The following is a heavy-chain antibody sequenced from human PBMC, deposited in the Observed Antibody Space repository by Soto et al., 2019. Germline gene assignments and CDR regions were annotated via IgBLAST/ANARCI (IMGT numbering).Heavy chain of an antibody. CDR2: ISGSGGST. CDR3: AKAPPNLIAARRGYNWFDP. CDR1: GFTFSSYA. V-gene: IGHV3-23*01. D-gene: IGHD6-6*01. Sequence: EVQLLESGGGLVQPGGSLRLSCAASGFTFSSYAMSWVRQAPGKGLEWVSAISGSGGSTYYADSVKGRFTISRDNSKNTLYLQRNSLRAEDTAVYYCAKAPPNLIAARRGYNWFDPWGQGTLVTVSS. J-gene: IGHJ5*02.